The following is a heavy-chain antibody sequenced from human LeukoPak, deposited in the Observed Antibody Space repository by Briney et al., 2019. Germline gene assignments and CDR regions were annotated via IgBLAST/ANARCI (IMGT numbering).Heavy chain of an antibody. V-gene: IGHV4-61*01. CDR1: GGSVSSGSYY. D-gene: IGHD6-19*01. CDR3: ARDLSSGYSSGWYFDY. Sequence: SETLSLTCTVSGGSVSSGSYYWSWIRQPPGKGLEWIGYIEYSGSTNYNPSLKSRVTISVDTSKNQFSLKLSSVTAADTAVYYCARDLSSGYSSGWYFDYWGQGTLVTVSS. J-gene: IGHJ4*02. CDR2: IEYSGST.